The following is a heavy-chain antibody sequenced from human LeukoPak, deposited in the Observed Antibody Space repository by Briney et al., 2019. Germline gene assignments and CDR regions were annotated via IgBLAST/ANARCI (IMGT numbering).Heavy chain of an antibody. V-gene: IGHV4-59*01. D-gene: IGHD6-13*01. J-gene: IGHJ4*02. Sequence: SETLSLTCTVSGGSISSYYWSWIRQPPGKGLEWIGYIYYSGSTNYNPSLKSRVTISVDTSKNQFSLKLSSVTAADTAVYYCASSMAAAGTGLYDDYWGQGTLVTVSS. CDR2: IYYSGST. CDR3: ASSMAAAGTGLYDDY. CDR1: GGSISSYY.